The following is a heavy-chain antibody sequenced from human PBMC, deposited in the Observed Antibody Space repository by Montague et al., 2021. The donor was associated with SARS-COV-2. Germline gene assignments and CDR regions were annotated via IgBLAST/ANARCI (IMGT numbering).Heavy chain of an antibody. CDR2: ITHSSNVI. CDR1: GFPFSEYS. V-gene: IGHV3-21*06. Sequence: SLRLACAASGFPFSEYSMNWVRQAPGTGLEWVSSITHSSNVINYADSVKGRFTLSRDNAKNSLSLQMNSLRAEDTAVYYCARESSSRHGMDVWGHRTTVTVSS. D-gene: IGHD6-13*01. CDR3: ARESSSRHGMDV. J-gene: IGHJ6*02.